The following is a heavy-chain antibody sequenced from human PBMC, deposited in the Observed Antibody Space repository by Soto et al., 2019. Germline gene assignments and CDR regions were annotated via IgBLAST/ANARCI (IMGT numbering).Heavy chain of an antibody. CDR1: GGTFSSYA. CDR3: ARDEAYSSGWSAN. Sequence: GASVKVSCKASGGTFSSYAISWVRQAPGQGLEWMGGIIPIFGTANYAQKFQGRVTITADESTSTAYMELSSLRSEDTAVYYCARDEAYSSGWSANWGQGTLVTVSS. J-gene: IGHJ4*02. CDR2: IIPIFGTA. V-gene: IGHV1-69*13. D-gene: IGHD6-19*01.